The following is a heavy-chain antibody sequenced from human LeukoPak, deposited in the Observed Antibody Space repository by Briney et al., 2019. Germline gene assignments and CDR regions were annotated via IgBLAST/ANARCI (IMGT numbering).Heavy chain of an antibody. J-gene: IGHJ4*02. D-gene: IGHD3-16*01. CDR3: ARDRLGNTIDY. V-gene: IGHV4-59*01. Sequence: SETLSLTCTVSGGAISSYYWRWIRQPPGKGLDWIGYIYYSGNTNYNPSLKSRVTISVDTSKNQFSLKLSSVTAADTAVYYCARDRLGNTIDYWGQGTLVTVSS. CDR1: GGAISSYY. CDR2: IYYSGNT.